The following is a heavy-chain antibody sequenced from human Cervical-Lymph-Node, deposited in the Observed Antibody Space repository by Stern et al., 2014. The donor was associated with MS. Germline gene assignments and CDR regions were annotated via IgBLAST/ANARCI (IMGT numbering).Heavy chain of an antibody. V-gene: IGHV1-69*17. Sequence: QVQLVESGAEVKKPGSSVKVSCKASGGTLSSYAISWVRQAPGQGLEWMGGTIPIFVIANHEQKCQGRVTITADKPKSTHYTEHCILRSEDTAVYYCARQIVVLPAAIEYNWFDPWGQGTLVTVSS. D-gene: IGHD2-2*01. J-gene: IGHJ5*02. CDR2: TIPIFVIA. CDR1: GGTLSSYA. CDR3: ARQIVVLPAAIEYNWFDP.